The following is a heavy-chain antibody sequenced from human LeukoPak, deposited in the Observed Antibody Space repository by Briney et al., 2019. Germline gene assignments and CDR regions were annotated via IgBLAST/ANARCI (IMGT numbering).Heavy chain of an antibody. J-gene: IGHJ5*02. Sequence: VASVKVSFKASGYTFTDYYTHWVRQAPGQGLEWMGWISPNSGGTNYAQKFQGRVTMTRDTSISTAYMELSRLRSDDTAVYYCARDYVGDNWFDPWGQGTLVTVSS. CDR2: ISPNSGGT. CDR1: GYTFTDYY. CDR3: ARDYVGDNWFDP. D-gene: IGHD3-16*01. V-gene: IGHV1-2*02.